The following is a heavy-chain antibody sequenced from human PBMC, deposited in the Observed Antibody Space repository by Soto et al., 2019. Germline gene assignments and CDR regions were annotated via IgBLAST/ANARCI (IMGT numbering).Heavy chain of an antibody. V-gene: IGHV3-23*01. J-gene: IGHJ3*02. CDR2: ISGSGGST. CDR1: GFTFSSYA. CDR3: AKDRFYYYDSSGSWYDAFDI. Sequence: GGSLRLSCAASGFTFSSYAMSWVRQAPGKGLEWVSAISGSGGSTYYGDSVKGRFTISRDNSKNTRYLQMNSLGAEDTAVYYWAKDRFYYYDSSGSWYDAFDIWGQGTMVTVSS. D-gene: IGHD3-22*01.